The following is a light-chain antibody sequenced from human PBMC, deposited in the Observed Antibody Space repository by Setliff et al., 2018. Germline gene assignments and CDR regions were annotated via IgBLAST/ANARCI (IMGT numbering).Light chain of an antibody. CDR2: RSN. V-gene: IGLV1-47*01. CDR1: SSNIATNH. CDR3: SSYADSNIFL. Sequence: QSALAQPPSASGSPGQTVSISCSGSSSNIATNHVYWYQQLPGTAPKLLMYRSNQRPSGVPDRFSGSKSGTSASLAISGLRSEDEADYYCSSYADSNIFLFGTGTKVTVL. J-gene: IGLJ1*01.